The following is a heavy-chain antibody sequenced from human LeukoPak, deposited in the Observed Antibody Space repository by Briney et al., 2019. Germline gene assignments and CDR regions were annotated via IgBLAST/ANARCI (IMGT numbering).Heavy chain of an antibody. J-gene: IGHJ6*02. CDR1: GGTFSSYA. D-gene: IGHD2-15*01. CDR2: IIPIFGIA. CDR3: ARWKVAATDYYYYGMDV. Sequence: SVKVSCSASGGTFSSYAISWGRRAPGHGLEWMGRIIPIFGIANYAQKFHGRVTITADKSTSTAYMELSSLRSEDTAVYYCARWKVAATDYYYYGMDVWGQGTTVTVSS. V-gene: IGHV1-69*04.